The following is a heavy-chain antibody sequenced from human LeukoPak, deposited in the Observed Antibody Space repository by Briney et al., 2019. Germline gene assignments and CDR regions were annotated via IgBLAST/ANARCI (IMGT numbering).Heavy chain of an antibody. CDR2: IKQDGSEK. CDR1: GFTFSSYW. Sequence: GGSLRLSCAASGFTFSSYWMSWVRQAPGKGLEWVANIKQDGSEKYYVDSVKGRFTISRDNAKNSLYLQMNSLRAEDTAVYYCARRHCSSTGSYLFLPRYYSFDIWGQGTMVTVSS. CDR3: ARRHCSSTGSYLFLPRYYSFDI. J-gene: IGHJ3*02. V-gene: IGHV3-7*01. D-gene: IGHD2-2*01.